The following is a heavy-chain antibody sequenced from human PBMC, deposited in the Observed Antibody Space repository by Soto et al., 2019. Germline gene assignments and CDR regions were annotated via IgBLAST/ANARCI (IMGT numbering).Heavy chain of an antibody. CDR3: ARAIPLIVVVINGNFDY. CDR1: GFTFSSYA. Sequence: GGSLRLSCAASGFTFSSYAMHWVRQAPGKGLEWVAVISYDGSNKYYADSVKGRFTISRDNSKNTLYLQMNSLRAEDTAVYYCARAIPLIVVVINGNFDYWGQGTLVTVYS. D-gene: IGHD3-22*01. J-gene: IGHJ4*02. CDR2: ISYDGSNK. V-gene: IGHV3-30-3*01.